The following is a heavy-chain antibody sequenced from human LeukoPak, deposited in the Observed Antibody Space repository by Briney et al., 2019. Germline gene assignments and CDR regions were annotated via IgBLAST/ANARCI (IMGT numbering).Heavy chain of an antibody. D-gene: IGHD3-10*01. J-gene: IGHJ4*02. CDR1: GGSISSYY. CDR2: IYYSGNT. CDR3: ARTPTYYGSATYLDY. V-gene: IGHV4-59*01. Sequence: PETLSLTCTVSGGSISSYYWSWIRQPPGKGLEWIGYIYYSGNTNYNPSLKSRVTISVDTSKKQFSLNLRSVTAADTAVYYCARTPTYYGSATYLDYWGQGTLVTVSS.